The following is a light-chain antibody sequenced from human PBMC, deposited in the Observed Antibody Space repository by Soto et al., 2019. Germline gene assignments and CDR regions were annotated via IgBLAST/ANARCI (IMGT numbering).Light chain of an antibody. J-gene: IGLJ2*01. CDR1: SSDVGGYNY. CDR3: TSHAGTINLV. Sequence: QSVLTQPPSAPGSPGQSVTISCTGTSSDVGGYNYVSWYQQHPGKAPKLMIYEVSKRPSGVPDRFSGSKSGNTASLTVSGIQAEDEADYYCTSHAGTINLVFGGGTKVTVL. V-gene: IGLV2-8*01. CDR2: EVS.